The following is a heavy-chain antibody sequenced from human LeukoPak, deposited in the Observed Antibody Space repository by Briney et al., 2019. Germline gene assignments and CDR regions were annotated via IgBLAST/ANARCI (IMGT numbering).Heavy chain of an antibody. CDR1: GFTFSSYA. J-gene: IGHJ4*02. D-gene: IGHD3-9*01. Sequence: GGSLRLSCAASGFTFSSYAMNWVRQAPGKGLEWVSDMSGSGGSTYYADSVKGRFTISRHNSKNTLYLQMNSLRAEDTAVYYCARDLTGRSDYWGQGTLVTVSS. V-gene: IGHV3-23*01. CDR2: MSGSGGST. CDR3: ARDLTGRSDY.